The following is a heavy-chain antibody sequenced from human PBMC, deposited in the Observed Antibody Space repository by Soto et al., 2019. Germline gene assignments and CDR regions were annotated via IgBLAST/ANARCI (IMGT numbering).Heavy chain of an antibody. Sequence: EVQLVESGGGLVQPGGSLRLSCVASGLIFSTYSMSWVRQAPGKGLEWVSSITSSGSYIYYADSVKGRFTIFRDNAKNSLYLQMNSLRAEDTAVYYCASGLDYWGQGTLVTVSS. CDR3: ASGLDY. CDR1: GLIFSTYS. CDR2: ITSSGSYI. J-gene: IGHJ4*02. V-gene: IGHV3-21*06.